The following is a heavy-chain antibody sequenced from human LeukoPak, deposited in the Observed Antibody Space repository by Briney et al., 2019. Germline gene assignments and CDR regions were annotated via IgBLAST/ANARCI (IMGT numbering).Heavy chain of an antibody. D-gene: IGHD1-26*01. CDR3: ARDLRRGSYLFRFDP. J-gene: IGHJ5*02. CDR2: INSDGSST. Sequence: GGSLRLSCAASGFTFSNYWIHWVRQAPGKGLVWVSRINSDGSSTKYADSVKGRFTISRDNSKNTLYLQMNSLRAEDTAVYYCARDLRRGSYLFRFDPWGQGTLVTVSS. CDR1: GFTFSNYW. V-gene: IGHV3-74*03.